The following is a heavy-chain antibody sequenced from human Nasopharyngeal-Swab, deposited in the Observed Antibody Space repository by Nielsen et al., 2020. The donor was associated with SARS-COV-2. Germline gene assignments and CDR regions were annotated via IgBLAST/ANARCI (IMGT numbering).Heavy chain of an antibody. CDR2: MNPNSGNT. J-gene: IGHJ4*02. V-gene: IGHV1-8*03. CDR3: ARVVGYSGYDLDY. Sequence: WVQQAPGQGLEWMGWMNPNSGNTGYAQKFQGRVTITRNTSISTAYMELSSLRSEDTAVYYCARVVGYSGYDLDYWGQGTLVTVSS. D-gene: IGHD5-12*01.